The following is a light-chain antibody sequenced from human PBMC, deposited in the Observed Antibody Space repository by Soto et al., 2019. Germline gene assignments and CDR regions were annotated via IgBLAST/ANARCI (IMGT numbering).Light chain of an antibody. J-gene: IGLJ1*01. CDR3: SSYTSSSIYV. CDR1: ISDVGGYSY. V-gene: IGLV2-14*01. Sequence: QSVLTQPASLSGSPGQSITISCTGTISDVGGYSYVSWYQQLPGKAPKLMIYDVSDRPSGVSNRFSGSKSGNTASLTISGLQAEDEADYYCSSYTSSSIYVYGTGTKVTVL. CDR2: DVS.